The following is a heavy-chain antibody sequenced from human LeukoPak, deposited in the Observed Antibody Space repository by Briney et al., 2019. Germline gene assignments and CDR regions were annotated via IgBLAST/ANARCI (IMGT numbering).Heavy chain of an antibody. CDR3: ARIDYGVYFDY. CDR1: GGSISSYY. J-gene: IGHJ4*02. V-gene: IGHV4-59*01. D-gene: IGHD4-17*01. CDR2: IYYSGST. Sequence: SETLSLTCTVSGGSISSYYRSWIRQPPGKGLEWIGYIYYSGSTTYNPSLKSRVTISVDTSKNQFSLKLSSVTAADTAVYYCARIDYGVYFDYWGQGTLVTVSS.